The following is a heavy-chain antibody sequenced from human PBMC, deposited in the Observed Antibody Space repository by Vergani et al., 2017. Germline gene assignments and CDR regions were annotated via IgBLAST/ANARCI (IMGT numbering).Heavy chain of an antibody. V-gene: IGHV1-2*02. Sequence: QVQLVQSGAEVKKPGASVKVSCKASGYTFTGYYMHWVRQAPGQGLEWMGWINPNSGGTNYAQKLQGRVTLTTDTSTSTAYMVLRSLRSDDTALYYCARDEGTYYDYCDYWGQGTLVTVSS. CDR2: INPNSGGT. CDR1: GYTFTGYY. CDR3: ARDEGTYYDYCDY. D-gene: IGHD1-26*01. J-gene: IGHJ4*02.